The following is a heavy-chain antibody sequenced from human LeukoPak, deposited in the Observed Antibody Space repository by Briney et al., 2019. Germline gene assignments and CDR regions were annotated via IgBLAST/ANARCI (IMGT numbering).Heavy chain of an antibody. CDR2: ISGSGGRT. CDR3: YTFGELFDY. J-gene: IGHJ4*02. V-gene: IGHV3-23*01. D-gene: IGHD3-10*01. Sequence: GGALRLSCAASGFTFSSYAMSWVRQAAGQGLEWVSAISGSGGRTYYAASVKGRFTISRDNSKNTLYLQMNSLRAEDTAVYYCYTFGELFDYWGQGTLVTVSS. CDR1: GFTFSSYA.